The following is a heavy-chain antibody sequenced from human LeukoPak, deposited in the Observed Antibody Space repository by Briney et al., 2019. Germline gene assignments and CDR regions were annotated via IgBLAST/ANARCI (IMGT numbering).Heavy chain of an antibody. CDR3: ARGIDSASPPLGTFEI. J-gene: IGHJ3*02. CDR1: GYTFTSYG. V-gene: IGHV1-18*04. CDR2: ISAYNGNT. Sequence: GASVKVSCKASGYTFTSYGITWVRQAPGQGLEWVRWISAYNGNTNYEQKLQGRVTMTRDTSTSTVYMELRSLRSDDTAVYYCARGIDSASPPLGTFEIWGQGTMVTVSS. D-gene: IGHD1-26*01.